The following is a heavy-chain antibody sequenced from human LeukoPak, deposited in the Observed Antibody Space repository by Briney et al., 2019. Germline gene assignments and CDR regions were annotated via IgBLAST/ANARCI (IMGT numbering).Heavy chain of an antibody. CDR3: ARHMPYYYDSSGYYPLN. CDR1: GYSFTSYW. D-gene: IGHD3-22*01. CDR2: IYPGDSDT. Sequence: GESLKISCKGSGYSFTSYWIGWVRQMPGKGLEWMGIIYPGDSDTRYSPFFQGQVTISADKSISTAYLQWSSLKASDTAMYYCARHMPYYYDSSGYYPLNWGQGTLVTVSS. J-gene: IGHJ4*02. V-gene: IGHV5-51*01.